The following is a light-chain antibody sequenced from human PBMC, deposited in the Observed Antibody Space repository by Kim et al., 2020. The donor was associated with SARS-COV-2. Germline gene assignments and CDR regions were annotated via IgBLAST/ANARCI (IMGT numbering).Light chain of an antibody. CDR3: CSYAGSSAPWV. CDR2: EVS. V-gene: IGLV2-23*02. CDR1: SSDVGSYNL. J-gene: IGLJ3*02. Sequence: SITISCTGTSSDVGSYNLVSWYRHHPGKAPKLMIYEVSKRPSGVSNRLSGSKSGNTASLTISGLQPEDEADYYCCSYAGSSAPWVFGGGTQLTV.